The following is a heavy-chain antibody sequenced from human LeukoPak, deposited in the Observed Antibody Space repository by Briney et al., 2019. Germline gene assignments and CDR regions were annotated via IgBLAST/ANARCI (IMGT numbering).Heavy chain of an antibody. CDR1: GFTFSSYA. Sequence: PGGSLRLSCAASGFTFSSYAMHWVRQAPGKGLEWVAVISYDGSNKYYADSVKGRFTISRDNSKNTLYLQMNSLRAEDTAVYYRARNYGDYFDYWGQGTLVTVSS. J-gene: IGHJ4*02. V-gene: IGHV3-30-3*01. CDR2: ISYDGSNK. D-gene: IGHD4-17*01. CDR3: ARNYGDYFDY.